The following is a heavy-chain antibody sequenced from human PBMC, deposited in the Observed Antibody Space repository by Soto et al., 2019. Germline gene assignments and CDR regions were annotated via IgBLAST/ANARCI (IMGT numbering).Heavy chain of an antibody. Sequence: QVQLVESGGGVVQPGRSLRLSCAASGFTFSSYAMHWVRQAPGKGLEWVAVISYDGSNKYYADSVKGRFTISRDNSKNTLYLQMNSLRAEDTAVYYCARVAESGSMYYGMDVWGQGTTVTVSS. CDR1: GFTFSSYA. D-gene: IGHD1-26*01. CDR3: ARVAESGSMYYGMDV. J-gene: IGHJ6*02. CDR2: ISYDGSNK. V-gene: IGHV3-30-3*01.